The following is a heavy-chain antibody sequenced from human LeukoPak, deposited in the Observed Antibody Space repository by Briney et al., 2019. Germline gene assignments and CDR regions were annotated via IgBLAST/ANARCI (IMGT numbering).Heavy chain of an antibody. CDR1: GFTFSSYS. D-gene: IGHD4-17*01. Sequence: GGSLRLSCAASGFTFSSYSMNWVRQAPGKGLEWVSYISSSSSTIYYADSVKGRFTISRDNAKNSLYLQMNSLRAEDTAVYYCARVFIGDYGDYQFDYWGQEPWSPPPQ. J-gene: IGHJ4*01. V-gene: IGHV3-48*01. CDR2: ISSSSSTI. CDR3: ARVFIGDYGDYQFDY.